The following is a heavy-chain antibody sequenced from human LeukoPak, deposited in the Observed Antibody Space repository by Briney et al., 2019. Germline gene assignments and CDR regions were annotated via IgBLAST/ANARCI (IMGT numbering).Heavy chain of an antibody. J-gene: IGHJ5*02. CDR2: IIPIFGTA. Sequence: GASVKVSCKASGGTFSSYAISWVRQAPGQGLEWMGRIIPIFGTANYAQKFQGRVTITADKSTSTAYMELSSLRSEDTAVYHCARGETGQLVPWFDPWGPGTLVTVSS. D-gene: IGHD6-6*01. CDR3: ARGETGQLVPWFDP. V-gene: IGHV1-69*06. CDR1: GGTFSSYA.